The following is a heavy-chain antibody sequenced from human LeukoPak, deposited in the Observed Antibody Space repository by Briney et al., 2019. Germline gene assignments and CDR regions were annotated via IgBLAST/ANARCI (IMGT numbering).Heavy chain of an antibody. CDR2: IYYSGST. CDR3: ARGILTGYSYYFDY. D-gene: IGHD3-9*01. V-gene: IGHV4-59*01. Sequence: KTSETLSLTCTVSGGSISSYYWSWIRQPPGKGLEWIGYIYYSGSTNYNPSLKSRVTISVDTSKNQFPLKLSSVTAADTAVYYCARGILTGYSYYFDYWGQGTLVTVSS. CDR1: GGSISSYY. J-gene: IGHJ4*02.